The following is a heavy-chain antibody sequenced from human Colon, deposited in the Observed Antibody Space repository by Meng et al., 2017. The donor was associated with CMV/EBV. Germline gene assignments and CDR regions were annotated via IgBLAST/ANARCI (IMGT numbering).Heavy chain of an antibody. D-gene: IGHD6-13*01. CDR1: GGSISSYY. CDR2: IYYSGST. V-gene: IGHV4-59*01. Sequence: ESLKISCTVSGGSISSYYWSWIRQPPGKGLEWIGYIYYSGSTNYNPSFKSRVTISVDTSKNQFSLKLSSVTAADTAVYYCARALGIAAAGTSPNYYYYGMDVWGQGTTVTVSS. CDR3: ARALGIAAAGTSPNYYYYGMDV. J-gene: IGHJ6*02.